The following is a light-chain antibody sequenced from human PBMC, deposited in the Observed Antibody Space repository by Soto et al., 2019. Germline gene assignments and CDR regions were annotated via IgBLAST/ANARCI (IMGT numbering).Light chain of an antibody. Sequence: ETVMTQSAATLSVSPGERATLSCRASQSVSSNLAWYQQKPGQAPRLLIYGASTRVTGIPARFSGSGAGTEFTLTISSLQSEEFAGYYGQQDNNWPRTFGQGTKVEIK. CDR2: GAS. CDR3: QQDNNWPRT. J-gene: IGKJ1*01. V-gene: IGKV3-15*01. CDR1: QSVSSN.